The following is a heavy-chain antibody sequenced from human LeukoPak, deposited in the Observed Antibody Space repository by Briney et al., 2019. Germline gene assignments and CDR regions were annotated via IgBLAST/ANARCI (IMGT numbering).Heavy chain of an antibody. CDR3: ARRPPYDFWSGYDSYYFDY. D-gene: IGHD3-3*01. Sequence: GESLQISCKGSRYSFTSYWIGWVRQMPGKGLEWMGIIYPGDSDTRYSPSFQGQVTISADKSISTAYLQWSSLKASDTAMYYCARRPPYDFWSGYDSYYFDYWGQGTLVTVSS. J-gene: IGHJ4*02. CDR1: RYSFTSYW. CDR2: IYPGDSDT. V-gene: IGHV5-51*01.